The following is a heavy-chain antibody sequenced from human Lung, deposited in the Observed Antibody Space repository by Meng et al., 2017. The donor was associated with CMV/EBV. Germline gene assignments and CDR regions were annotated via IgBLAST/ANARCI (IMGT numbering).Heavy chain of an antibody. CDR3: ARKRGYFFYY. CDR2: IYPADSNT. CDR1: AYTFSTYW. D-gene: IGHD3-10*01. V-gene: IGHV5-51*01. Sequence: KVSCKGSAYTFSTYWLGWVRQLPGRGLEWMGLIYPADSNTTYSPSFRGHVTISADKSISTAYLQWIGLRASDTAIYYCARKRGYFFYYWGHGTPVTVSS. J-gene: IGHJ4*01.